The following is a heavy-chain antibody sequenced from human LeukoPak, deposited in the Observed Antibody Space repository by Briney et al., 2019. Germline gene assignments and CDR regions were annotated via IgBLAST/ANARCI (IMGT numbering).Heavy chain of an antibody. D-gene: IGHD3-3*01. CDR1: GGSISSYY. CDR2: IYYSGST. V-gene: IGHV4-59*01. Sequence: SETLSLTCTVSGGSISSYYWSWIRQPPGKGLEWIGYIYYSGSTNCNPSLKSRVTISVDTSKNQFSLKLSSVTAADTAVYYCARVYYDFWSGYNYYYYGMDVWGQGTMVTVSS. CDR3: ARVYYDFWSGYNYYYYGMDV. J-gene: IGHJ6*02.